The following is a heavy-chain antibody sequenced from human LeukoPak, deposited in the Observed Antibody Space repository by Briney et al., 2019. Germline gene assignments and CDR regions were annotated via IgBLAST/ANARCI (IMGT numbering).Heavy chain of an antibody. CDR1: GFTFSSYA. D-gene: IGHD2-15*01. Sequence: GGSLRLSCAASGFTFSSYAMHWVRQAPGKGLEWVAVISYDGSNKYYADSVKGRFTISRDNSKNTLYLQMNSLRAEDTAVYYCARGQPGPPDIVVVVAATPPSDYWGQGTLVTVSS. CDR3: ARGQPGPPDIVVVVAATPPSDY. V-gene: IGHV3-30-3*01. CDR2: ISYDGSNK. J-gene: IGHJ4*02.